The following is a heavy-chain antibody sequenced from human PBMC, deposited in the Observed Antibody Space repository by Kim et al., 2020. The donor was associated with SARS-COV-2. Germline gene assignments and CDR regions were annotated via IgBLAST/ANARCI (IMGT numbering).Heavy chain of an antibody. Sequence: GSGGSHDYADSVKGRFTISRDNSKNTLYLQMNSLRAEDTAVYYCAKGPGYWGQGTLVTVSS. V-gene: IGHV3-23*01. CDR2: GSGGSH. J-gene: IGHJ4*02. CDR3: AKGPGY.